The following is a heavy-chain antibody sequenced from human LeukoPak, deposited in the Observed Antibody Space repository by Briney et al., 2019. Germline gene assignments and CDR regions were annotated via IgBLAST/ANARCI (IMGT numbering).Heavy chain of an antibody. Sequence: ASVKVSCKASGYTFTSYDINWVRQATGQGLEWMGWMNPNSGNTGYAQKFQGRVTMTRNTSISTAYMELSSLRAEDTAVYYRARGGLYASGSYRTDFWGQGTLVTVSP. CDR3: ARGGLYASGSYRTDF. CDR2: MNPNSGNT. D-gene: IGHD3-10*01. J-gene: IGHJ4*02. V-gene: IGHV1-8*01. CDR1: GYTFTSYD.